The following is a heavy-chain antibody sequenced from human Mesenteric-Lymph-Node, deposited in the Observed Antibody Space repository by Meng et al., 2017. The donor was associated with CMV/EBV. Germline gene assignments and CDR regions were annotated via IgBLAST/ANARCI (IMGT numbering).Heavy chain of an antibody. CDR2: INPDSGGT. CDR3: ARAGIVGYVY. Sequence: ASVKVSCKASGYTFTDYYMHWVRQAPGQGLEWLGWINPDSGGTNYAQKFQGRVTMTRDTSTSTVYMELSSLRSEDTAVYYCARAGIVGYVYWGQGTLVTVSS. CDR1: GYTFTDYY. D-gene: IGHD1-26*01. V-gene: IGHV1-2*02. J-gene: IGHJ4*02.